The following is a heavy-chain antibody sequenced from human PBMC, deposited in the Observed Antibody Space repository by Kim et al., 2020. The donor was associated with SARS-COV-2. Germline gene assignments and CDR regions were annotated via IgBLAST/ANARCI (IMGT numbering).Heavy chain of an antibody. J-gene: IGHJ6*03. CDR2: IYYRGNT. CDR1: GGSISGYY. Sequence: SETLSHTCSVSGGSISGYYWSWIRQSPGKGLEWIGYIYYRGNTNYNPSLESRVTMSLDTSNNQFSLKLTSVTAPDTAVSYCARESWGPGFFYYHYMDAWG. D-gene: IGHD7-27*01. CDR3: ARESWGPGFFYYHYMDA. V-gene: IGHV4-59*01.